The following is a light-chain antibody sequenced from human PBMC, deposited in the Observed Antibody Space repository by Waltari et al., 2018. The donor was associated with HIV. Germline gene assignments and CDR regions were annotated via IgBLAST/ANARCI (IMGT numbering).Light chain of an antibody. CDR3: QTYYSTPRT. Sequence: DIVLTQSPDSLAVSLGEGATMNCKSSQKILFSSTNKNYLSWYQQRTGQPSRLLIYWASSRGSGVPVRFTRSGSWTNFTLTIRRLQADDVAVYFWQTYYSTPRTFGQGTKV. CDR1: QKILFSSTNKNY. J-gene: IGKJ1*01. V-gene: IGKV4-1*01. CDR2: WAS.